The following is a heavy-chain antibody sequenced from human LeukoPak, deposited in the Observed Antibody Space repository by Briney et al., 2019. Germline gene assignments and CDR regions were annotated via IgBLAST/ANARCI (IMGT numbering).Heavy chain of an antibody. Sequence: GALRLSCAASGFTFSSYGMHWVRQAPGKGLEWVAFIRYDGNNKNYADSVKGRFTISRDNSKNTLYLEVISLTAEDTAVYYCAKDDAWLRFGEWSQGTLVTVSS. V-gene: IGHV3-30*02. CDR1: GFTFSSYG. D-gene: IGHD3-10*01. J-gene: IGHJ4*02. CDR3: AKDDAWLRFGE. CDR2: IRYDGNNK.